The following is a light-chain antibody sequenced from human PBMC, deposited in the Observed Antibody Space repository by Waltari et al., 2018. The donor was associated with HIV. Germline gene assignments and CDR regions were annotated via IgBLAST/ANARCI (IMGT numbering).Light chain of an antibody. Sequence: QSVLTQPPSVSAAPGQGVSISCSGGSSNIGNHALLLYQFLPGEATKFVLYSDVLSSSGVSARFSASKSGTSAALSISGLQPEDEAEIYCAAWDDSLNAYVFGTGTKVTVL. CDR1: SSNIGNHA. CDR2: SDV. V-gene: IGLV1-36*01. J-gene: IGLJ1*01. CDR3: AAWDDSLNAYV.